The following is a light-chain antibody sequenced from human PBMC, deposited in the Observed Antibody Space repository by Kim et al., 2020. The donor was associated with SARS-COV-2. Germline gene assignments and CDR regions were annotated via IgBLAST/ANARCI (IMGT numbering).Light chain of an antibody. Sequence: EIVLTQSPGTLSLSPGERATLSCRASQSVTSNNLAWFQQKPGQAPGLLIYGTSSRATGIPDRFSGSGSGTDSTLTISRLEPEDFAVYYCQQYDNSPYTFGQGTKLEI. V-gene: IGKV3-20*01. J-gene: IGKJ2*01. CDR2: GTS. CDR3: QQYDNSPYT. CDR1: QSVTSNN.